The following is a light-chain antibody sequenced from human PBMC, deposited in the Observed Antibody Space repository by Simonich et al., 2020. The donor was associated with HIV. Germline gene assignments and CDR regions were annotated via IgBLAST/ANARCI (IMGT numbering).Light chain of an antibody. J-gene: IGLJ3*02. CDR3: CSYAGSYTWV. Sequence: QSALTQPRSVSGSPGQSVTISCTGTSSDVGGHNYVSWYQQHPGKAPKLMIYDVSKRPSGVPDRFSGSKSGNTASLTISGLQAEDEADYYCCSYAGSYTWVFGGRTKLTVL. CDR2: DVS. V-gene: IGLV2-11*01. CDR1: SSDVGGHNY.